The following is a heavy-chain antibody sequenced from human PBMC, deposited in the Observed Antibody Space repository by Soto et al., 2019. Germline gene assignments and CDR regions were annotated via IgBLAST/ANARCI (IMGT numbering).Heavy chain of an antibody. J-gene: IGHJ6*01. D-gene: IGHD5-18*01. V-gene: IGHV3-21*04. CDR1: GFTFSSYS. CDR3: AKDQMTAMVIYYGMDV. CDR2: ISSSSSYT. Sequence: GGSLRLSCAASGFTFSSYSMNWVRQAPGKGLEWVSAISSSSSYTYYADSVKGRFTISRDNSKNTLYLQMNSLRAEDTAVYYCAKDQMTAMVIYYGMDVWGQGTTVTVSS.